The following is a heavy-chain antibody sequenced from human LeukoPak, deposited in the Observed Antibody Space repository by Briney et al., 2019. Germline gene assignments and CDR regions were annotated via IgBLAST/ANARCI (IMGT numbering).Heavy chain of an antibody. J-gene: IGHJ4*02. V-gene: IGHV3-53*01. D-gene: IGHD6-13*01. CDR1: GFTVSSNY. CDR2: IHSGGST. CDR3: ARAGGYSSSYIYYFDY. Sequence: PGGSLRLSCAASGFTVSSNYMNWVRQAPGKGLEWVSVIHSGGSTYYADSVKGRFTVSRDNSKNTLYLQMNSLRAEDTAVYYCARAGGYSSSYIYYFDYWGQGTLVTVSS.